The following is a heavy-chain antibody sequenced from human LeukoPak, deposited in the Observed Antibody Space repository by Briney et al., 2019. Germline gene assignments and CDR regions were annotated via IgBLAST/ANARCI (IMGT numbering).Heavy chain of an antibody. J-gene: IGHJ4*02. V-gene: IGHV1-46*01. CDR1: GYTFTGYY. Sequence: ASVKVSCKASGYTFTGYYMHWVRQAPGQGLEWMGIINPSGGSTSYAQKFQGRVTMTRDTSTSTVYMELSSLRSEDTAVYYCARVSGDGWHYDYWGQGTLVTVSS. D-gene: IGHD5-24*01. CDR3: ARVSGDGWHYDY. CDR2: INPSGGST.